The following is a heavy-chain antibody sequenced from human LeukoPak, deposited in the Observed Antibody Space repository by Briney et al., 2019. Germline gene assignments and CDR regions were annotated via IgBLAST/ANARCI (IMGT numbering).Heavy chain of an antibody. Sequence: SETLSLTCTVSGGSISSSSYYWGWIRQSPGKGLEWIGSIYYSGSTYYNPSLKSRVTISVDTSKNQFSLKLSSVTAADTAVYYCACGYSYGYDYWGQGTLVTVSS. V-gene: IGHV4-39*01. CDR2: IYYSGST. CDR3: ACGYSYGYDY. J-gene: IGHJ4*02. CDR1: GGSISSSSYY. D-gene: IGHD5-18*01.